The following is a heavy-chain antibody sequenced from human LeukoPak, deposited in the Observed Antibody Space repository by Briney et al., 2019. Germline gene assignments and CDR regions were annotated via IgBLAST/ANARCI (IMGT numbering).Heavy chain of an antibody. CDR2: IYTSGST. CDR1: GGSISSYY. J-gene: IGHJ4*02. Sequence: SETLSLTCTVSGGSISSYYWSWIRQPPGKGLEWIGRIYTSGSTNYNPSLKSRVTMSVDTSKNQFSLKLSSVTAADTAVYYCARSLLTGYDSSGYSYYFDYWGQGTLVTVSS. D-gene: IGHD3-22*01. CDR3: ARSLLTGYDSSGYSYYFDY. V-gene: IGHV4-4*07.